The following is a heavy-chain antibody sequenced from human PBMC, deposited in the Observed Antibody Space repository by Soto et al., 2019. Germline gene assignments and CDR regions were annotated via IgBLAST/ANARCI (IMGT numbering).Heavy chain of an antibody. CDR1: GFTFNYYW. Sequence: EVQLVESGGGLVQPGGSLRLSCVASGFTFNYYWMHWVRQAPGKGLVWVSRIHSDGSSPDYVDAVKGRFTISRDNAKNTLYLQRNNLRAEDTAVYYCARGGDPDYWGQGTLVTVSS. D-gene: IGHD2-21*02. J-gene: IGHJ4*02. CDR3: ARGGDPDY. V-gene: IGHV3-74*01. CDR2: IHSDGSSP.